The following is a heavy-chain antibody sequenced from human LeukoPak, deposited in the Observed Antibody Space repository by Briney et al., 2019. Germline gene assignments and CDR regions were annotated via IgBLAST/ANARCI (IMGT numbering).Heavy chain of an antibody. CDR1: GFTFSSYA. Sequence: GRSLRLSCAASGFTFSSYAMHWVRQAPGKGLEWVAVISYDGSNKYYADSVKGRFTISRDNSKNTLYLQMNSLRAEDTAVYYCARGPQLLRSGGEWFDPWGQGTLVTVSS. CDR2: ISYDGSNK. D-gene: IGHD5-24*01. J-gene: IGHJ5*02. V-gene: IGHV3-30-3*01. CDR3: ARGPQLLRSGGEWFDP.